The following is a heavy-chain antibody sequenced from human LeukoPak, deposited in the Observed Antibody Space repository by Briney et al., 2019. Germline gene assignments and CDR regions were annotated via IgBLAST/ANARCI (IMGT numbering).Heavy chain of an antibody. V-gene: IGHV3-7*05. J-gene: IGHJ4*02. CDR3: ARDYNWNFDY. CDR2: IKQDGSEE. CDR1: GFTFSNYW. Sequence: PGGSLRLSCAASGFTFSNYWMSWVRQAPGKGLEWVANIKQDGSEEYYVDSVKGRFTISRDNAKSSLYLQMNNPRAEDTAVYYCARDYNWNFDYWGQGTLSPSPQ. D-gene: IGHD1-1*01.